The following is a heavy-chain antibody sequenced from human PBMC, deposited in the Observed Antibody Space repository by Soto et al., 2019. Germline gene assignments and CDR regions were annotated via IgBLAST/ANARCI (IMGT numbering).Heavy chain of an antibody. Sequence: QVQLQESGPGLVKPSQTLSLTCTVSGDSVSGGDSYWSWIRQPPGKALEWIGYTSFSGYTSYSPSLKSRVTISFDMSKSHFSLRLTSVTAADTAIYYCVRGGNPYHYATSGPGTFDKWGQGTLASVSS. D-gene: IGHD3-22*01. J-gene: IGHJ4*02. CDR3: VRGGNPYHYATSGPGTFDK. CDR2: TSFSGYT. CDR1: GDSVSGGDSY. V-gene: IGHV4-30-4*01.